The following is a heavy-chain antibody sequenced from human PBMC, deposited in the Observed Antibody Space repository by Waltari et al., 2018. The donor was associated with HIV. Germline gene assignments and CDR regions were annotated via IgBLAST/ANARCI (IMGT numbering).Heavy chain of an antibody. Sequence: QVQLQESGPGLVKPSETLSLTCDVSGYSISSGSYWGWIRQPPGRGREWIGSIYHSGSTYYNPSLKSRVTISVDTSKNQFSLKLSSVTAADTAVYYCARVYGYSGSYPGAPDDYWGQGTLVTVSS. V-gene: IGHV4-38-2*01. CDR2: IYHSGST. CDR1: GYSISSGSY. CDR3: ARVYGYSGSYPGAPDDY. J-gene: IGHJ4*02. D-gene: IGHD1-26*01.